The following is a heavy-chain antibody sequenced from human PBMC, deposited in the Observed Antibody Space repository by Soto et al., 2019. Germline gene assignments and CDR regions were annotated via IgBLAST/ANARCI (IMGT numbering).Heavy chain of an antibody. J-gene: IGHJ4*02. V-gene: IGHV1-69*13. CDR3: ARERKYYDFWSGYRLPYYFDS. CDR2: IIPIFGTA. CDR1: VGTFSSYA. D-gene: IGHD3-3*01. Sequence: SVKVSCKASVGTFSSYAISWVRQAPGQGPEWMGGIIPIFGTANYAQKFQGRVTITADESTSTAYMELSSLRSEDTAVYYCARERKYYDFWSGYRLPYYFDSWGQGTLVTVSS.